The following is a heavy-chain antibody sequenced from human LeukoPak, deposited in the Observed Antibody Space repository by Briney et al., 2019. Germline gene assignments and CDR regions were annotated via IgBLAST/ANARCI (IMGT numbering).Heavy chain of an antibody. J-gene: IGHJ1*01. CDR3: AKVRTDYYDSSGHAEYFQH. V-gene: IGHV1-69*05. Sequence: SVKVSCKASGGTFSSYAISWVRQAPGQGLEWMGRIIPIFGTANYAQKFQGRVTITTDESTSTAYMELSSLRSEDTAVYYCAKVRTDYYDSSGHAEYFQHWGQGTLVTVSS. D-gene: IGHD3-22*01. CDR1: GGTFSSYA. CDR2: IIPIFGTA.